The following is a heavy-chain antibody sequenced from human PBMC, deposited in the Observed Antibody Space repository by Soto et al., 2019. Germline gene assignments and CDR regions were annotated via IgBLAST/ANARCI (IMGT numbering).Heavy chain of an antibody. CDR2: INHSGST. D-gene: IGHD2-2*01. V-gene: IGHV4-34*01. J-gene: IGHJ6*02. CDR3: ARVVPAAIYYYYGMDV. CDR1: GGSFSGYY. Sequence: TLSLTCAVYGGSFSGYYWSWIRQPPGKGLEWIGEINHSGSTNYNPSLKSRVTISVDTSKNQFSLKLSSVTAADTAVYYCARVVPAAIYYYYGMDVWGQGTTVTVSS.